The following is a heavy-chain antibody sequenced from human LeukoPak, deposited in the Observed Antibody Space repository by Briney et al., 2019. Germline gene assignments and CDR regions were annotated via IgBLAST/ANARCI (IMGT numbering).Heavy chain of an antibody. CDR1: GGTFSSYA. CDR2: IIPILGIA. Sequence: GASVKVSCKAPGGTFSSYAISWVRQAPGQGLEWMGRIIPILGIANYAQKFQGRVTITADKSTSTAYMELSSLRSEDTAVCYCARVATLYYFDYWGQGTLVTVSS. J-gene: IGHJ4*02. CDR3: ARVATLYYFDY. V-gene: IGHV1-69*04. D-gene: IGHD5-24*01.